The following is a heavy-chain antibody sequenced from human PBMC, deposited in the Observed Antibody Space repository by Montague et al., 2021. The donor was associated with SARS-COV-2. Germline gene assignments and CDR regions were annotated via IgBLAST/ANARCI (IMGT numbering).Heavy chain of an antibody. CDR3: ARGDSSGYYYLFDY. V-gene: IGHV3-13*04. D-gene: IGHD3-22*01. CDR1: GFTFSSYD. CDR2: IGTAGDT. J-gene: IGHJ4*02. Sequence: SLRLSCAASGFTFSSYDTHWVRQATGKGLEWVSAIGTAGDTYYPGSVKGRFTISRENAKNSLYLQMNSLRAGDTAVYYCARGDSSGYYYLFDYWGQGTLVTVSS.